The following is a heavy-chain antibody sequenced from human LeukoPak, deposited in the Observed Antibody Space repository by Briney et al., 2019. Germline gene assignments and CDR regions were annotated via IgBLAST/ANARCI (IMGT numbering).Heavy chain of an antibody. J-gene: IGHJ4*02. D-gene: IGHD6-6*01. CDR3: AKAIHSSSSGVVDY. V-gene: IGHV3-30*02. Sequence: PGGSLRLSCAASGFIFSNYAMHWVRQAPGKGLEWVTFIRYDGSNKYYAESVKGRFIISRDNSKNTLYLQMNSLRAEDTAVYYCAKAIHSSSSGVVDYWGQGTLVTASS. CDR1: GFIFSNYA. CDR2: IRYDGSNK.